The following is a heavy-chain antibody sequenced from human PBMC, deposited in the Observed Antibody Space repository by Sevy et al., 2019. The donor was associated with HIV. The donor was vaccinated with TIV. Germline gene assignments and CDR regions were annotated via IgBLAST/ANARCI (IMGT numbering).Heavy chain of an antibody. J-gene: IGHJ4*02. D-gene: IGHD1-26*01. CDR2: IYYSGST. CDR3: ARQGGATTG. Sequence: SETLSLTYTVSGGSISSSSYYWGWIRQPPGKGLEWIGSIYYSGSTYYNPSLKSRVTISVDTSKNQFSLKLSSVTAADTAVYYCARQGGATTGWGQGTLVTVSS. CDR1: GGSISSSSYY. V-gene: IGHV4-39*01.